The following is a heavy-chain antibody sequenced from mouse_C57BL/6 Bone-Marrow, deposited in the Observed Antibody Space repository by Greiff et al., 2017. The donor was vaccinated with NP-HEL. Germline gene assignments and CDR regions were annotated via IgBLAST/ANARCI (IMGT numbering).Heavy chain of an antibody. CDR1: GYTFTSYW. CDR2: IHPNSGST. Sequence: QVQLQQPGTELVKPGASVKLSCKASGYTFTSYWMHWVKQRPGQGLEWIGMIHPNSGSTNYNEKFKSKATLTVDKSSSTAYMQLSSLTSEDSAVYYCARDYYGSSNLAWFAYGGQGTLVTVSA. J-gene: IGHJ3*01. D-gene: IGHD1-1*01. V-gene: IGHV1-64*01. CDR3: ARDYYGSSNLAWFAY.